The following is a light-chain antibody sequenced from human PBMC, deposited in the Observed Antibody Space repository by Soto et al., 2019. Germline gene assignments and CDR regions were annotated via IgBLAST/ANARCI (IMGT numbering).Light chain of an antibody. CDR2: EVS. CDR1: SSDVGGYRY. Sequence: QSALTQPASVSGSPGQSITISCTGTSSDVGGYRYVSWYQQHPGKPPKLMIYEVSHRPSGVSNRFSGSKSGNTASLTISGLQAEDEAHYYCISYTSTSTLGVFGGGTKLTVL. J-gene: IGLJ3*02. V-gene: IGLV2-14*01. CDR3: ISYTSTSTLGV.